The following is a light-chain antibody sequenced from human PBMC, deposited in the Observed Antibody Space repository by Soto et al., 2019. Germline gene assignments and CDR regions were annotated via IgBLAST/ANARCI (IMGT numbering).Light chain of an antibody. Sequence: EIVLTQSPATLSLSPGERATLSCRASQSVSSYLAWYQQKPGQAPRLLIYDASNRATGIPARFSGSGSGTDFTLTISSLEPEDVAVYVCQQRSSWYTFGQGTKVEIK. V-gene: IGKV3-11*01. CDR2: DAS. J-gene: IGKJ2*01. CDR3: QQRSSWYT. CDR1: QSVSSY.